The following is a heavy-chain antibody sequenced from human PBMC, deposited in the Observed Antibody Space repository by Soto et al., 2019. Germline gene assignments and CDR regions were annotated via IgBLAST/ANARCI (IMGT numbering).Heavy chain of an antibody. V-gene: IGHV4-4*02. J-gene: IGHJ6*02. CDR2: IYHSGST. CDR3: AGWIQLQQYYYYGMDV. CDR1: GGSISSSNW. D-gene: IGHD5-18*01. Sequence: PAETLSLTFAVSGGSISSSNWWSWVRQPPGKGLEWIGEIYHSGSTNYNPSLKSRVTISVDKSKNQFSLKLSSVTAADTAVYYCAGWIQLQQYYYYGMDVWGQGTTVTVS.